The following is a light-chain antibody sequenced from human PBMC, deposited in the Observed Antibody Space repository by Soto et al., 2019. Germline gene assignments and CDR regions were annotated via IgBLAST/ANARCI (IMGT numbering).Light chain of an antibody. J-gene: IGKJ5*01. CDR3: QQFNNYIT. CDR2: DAY. Sequence: DLQITQSPSTLSASVGDRITITSRASQSVSPWLAWYQQKPGKAPKLLIYDAYSLESGVPSRFSGSGSGTDFTLTISSLQPEDFATYYCQQFNNYITFGQGTRLEIK. V-gene: IGKV1-5*01. CDR1: QSVSPW.